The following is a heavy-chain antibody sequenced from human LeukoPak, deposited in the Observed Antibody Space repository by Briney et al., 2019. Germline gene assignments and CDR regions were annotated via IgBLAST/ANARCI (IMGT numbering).Heavy chain of an antibody. V-gene: IGHV1-18*01. Sequence: ASVKVSCKASGYTFSSYGITWVRQAPGQGLEWMGWISAYNGNTNYAQKLQGRVIMTTDTSTSTAYMELRSLRSDDTAIYYCARTTGMATISAFDIWGQGTMVTVSS. CDR1: GYTFSSYG. D-gene: IGHD5-24*01. J-gene: IGHJ3*02. CDR2: ISAYNGNT. CDR3: ARTTGMATISAFDI.